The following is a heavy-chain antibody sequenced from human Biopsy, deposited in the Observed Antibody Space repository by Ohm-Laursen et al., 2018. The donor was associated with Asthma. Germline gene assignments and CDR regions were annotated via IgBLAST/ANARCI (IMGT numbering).Heavy chain of an antibody. CDR2: IWYDGSNK. V-gene: IGHV3-33*06. CDR3: AKDKRYSGSYFDY. J-gene: IGHJ4*02. D-gene: IGHD1-26*01. Sequence: SLRLSCAASGFTFSSYGMHWVRQAPGKGLEWVAVIWYDGSNKYYADSVKGRFTISRDNSKNTLYLQMNSLRAEDTAVYYCAKDKRYSGSYFDYWGQGTLVTVSS. CDR1: GFTFSSYG.